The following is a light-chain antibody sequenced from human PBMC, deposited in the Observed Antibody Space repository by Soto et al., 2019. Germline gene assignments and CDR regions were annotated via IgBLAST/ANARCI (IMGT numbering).Light chain of an antibody. CDR2: KAS. Sequence: DIQMAQSPSTLSASVGDRVTITCRASQSIRSWLAWYQQKPGKAPRLLIYKASVLESGVPSRFSGSGSGTEFTLTISSLQPDDFATYYCQHFNSYPWTFGQGTKVEIK. V-gene: IGKV1-5*03. J-gene: IGKJ1*01. CDR1: QSIRSW. CDR3: QHFNSYPWT.